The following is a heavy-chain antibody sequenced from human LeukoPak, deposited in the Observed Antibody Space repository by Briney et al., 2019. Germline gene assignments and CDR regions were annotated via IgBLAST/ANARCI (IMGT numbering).Heavy chain of an antibody. D-gene: IGHD3-22*01. CDR3: ASWYYYDSSGSLPGQDLHNWFDP. V-gene: IGHV1-69*13. CDR2: IIPIFGTA. Sequence: ASVKVSCKASGYTFTSYGISWVRQAPGQGLEWMGGIIPIFGTANYAQKFQGRVTITADESTSTAYMELSSLRSEDTAVYYCASWYYYDSSGSLPGQDLHNWFDPWGQGTLVTVSS. J-gene: IGHJ5*02. CDR1: GYTFTSYG.